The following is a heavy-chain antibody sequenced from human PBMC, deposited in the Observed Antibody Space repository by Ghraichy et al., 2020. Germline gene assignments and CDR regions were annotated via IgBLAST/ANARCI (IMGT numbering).Heavy chain of an antibody. CDR2: IYYSGST. V-gene: IGHV4-59*08. J-gene: IGHJ5*02. CDR3: ERHANVVGVPADQNWFDP. Sequence: SQTLSLTCTVSGGSISSYYWSWIRQPPGKGLEWIGYIYYSGSTNYNPSLKSRVTISLDTSKNQFSLKLSSVTAADTAVYYCERHANVVGVPADQNWFDPWGQGTLVTVSS. D-gene: IGHD2-2*01. CDR1: GGSISSYY.